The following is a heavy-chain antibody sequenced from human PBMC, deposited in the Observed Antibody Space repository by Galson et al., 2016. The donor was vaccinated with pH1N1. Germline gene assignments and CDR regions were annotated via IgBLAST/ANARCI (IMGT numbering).Heavy chain of an antibody. CDR3: GGRGINGTGF. Sequence: QSGAEVKKSGESLKISCKGSGYSFKSYWIAWVRQMPGKGLEWMGIIYPGDSDTRYSPSFLGQVIMSADKSISTAFLQWSSLNASATAMYYCGGRGINGTGFWGQGTLVTVSS. D-gene: IGHD1/OR15-1a*01. CDR2: IYPGDSDT. CDR1: GYSFKSYW. V-gene: IGHV5-51*01. J-gene: IGHJ4*02.